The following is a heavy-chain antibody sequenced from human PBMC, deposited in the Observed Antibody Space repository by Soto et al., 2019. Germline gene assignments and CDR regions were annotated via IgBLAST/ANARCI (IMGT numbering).Heavy chain of an antibody. Sequence: EVQLVESGGGWVQPGRSLRLSCAASGFTFDVYVMHWVRQAPGKGLEWVSGINYNSGSVGYADSVKGRFTISRDNAKNSLQLQMNSLRAEDTAVYYCAKDISLRGWVYLVVEYWGQGTLVTVSP. D-gene: IGHD6-13*01. CDR2: INYNSGSV. CDR3: AKDISLRGWVYLVVEY. CDR1: GFTFDVYV. V-gene: IGHV3-9*01. J-gene: IGHJ4*02.